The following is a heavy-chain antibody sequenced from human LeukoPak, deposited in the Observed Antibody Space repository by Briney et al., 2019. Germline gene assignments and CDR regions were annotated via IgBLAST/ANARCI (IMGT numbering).Heavy chain of an antibody. CDR2: IYYSGST. V-gene: IGHV4-39*07. CDR1: GGSISSSSYY. D-gene: IGHD4-17*01. CDR3: ARATVTTRGSFDP. J-gene: IGHJ5*02. Sequence: SETLSLTCTVSGGSISSSSYYWGWIRQPPGKGLEWIGSIYYSGSTNYNPSLKSRVTISVDTSKNQFSLKLSSVTAADTAVYYCARATVTTRGSFDPWGQGTLVTVSS.